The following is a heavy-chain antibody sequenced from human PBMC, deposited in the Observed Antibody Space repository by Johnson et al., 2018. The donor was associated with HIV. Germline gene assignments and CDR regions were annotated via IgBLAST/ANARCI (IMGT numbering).Heavy chain of an antibody. Sequence: VQLVESGGGVVRPGGSLRLSCAASGFTFDDYGMSWVRQAPGKGLEWASGINWTGGSTGYADSVKGRFTISRDNSKNSLYLQMNSLRTEDTALYYCARDRDGGFAFDIWGQGTRVTVSS. CDR1: GFTFDDYG. D-gene: IGHD3-10*01. V-gene: IGHV3-20*04. CDR2: INWTGGST. J-gene: IGHJ3*02. CDR3: ARDRDGGFAFDI.